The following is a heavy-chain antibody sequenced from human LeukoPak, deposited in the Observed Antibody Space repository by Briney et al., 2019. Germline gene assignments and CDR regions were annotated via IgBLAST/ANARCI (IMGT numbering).Heavy chain of an antibody. J-gene: IGHJ3*02. CDR2: IIPIFGTA. V-gene: IGHV1-69*13. CDR3: ARVGGIVVVPAAIDSERAFDI. CDR1: GGTFSSYA. D-gene: IGHD2-2*01. Sequence: ASVKVSCKASGGTFSSYAISWVRQAPGQGLEWMGGIIPIFGTANYAQKFQGRVTITADESTSTAYMELSSLRSEDTAVYYCARVGGIVVVPAAIDSERAFDIWGQGTMVTVSS.